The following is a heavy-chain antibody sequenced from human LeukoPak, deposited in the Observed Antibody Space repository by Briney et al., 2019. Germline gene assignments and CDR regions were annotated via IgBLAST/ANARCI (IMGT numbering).Heavy chain of an antibody. D-gene: IGHD2-15*01. CDR1: GFTFSGSA. CDR2: IRSKANNYAT. Sequence: PGGSLRLSCAASGFTFSGSAMHWVRPASGKGLEWVGRIRSKANNYATAYAASVKGRFTISRDDSKNTAYLQMNSLKTEDTAIYYCTRQVAAIADYWGQGTLVTVSS. J-gene: IGHJ4*02. V-gene: IGHV3-73*01. CDR3: TRQVAAIADY.